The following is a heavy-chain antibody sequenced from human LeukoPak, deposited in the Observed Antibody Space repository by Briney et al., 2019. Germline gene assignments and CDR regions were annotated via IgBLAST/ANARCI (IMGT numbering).Heavy chain of an antibody. CDR1: RYTLTELS. CDR2: ISAYNGNT. V-gene: IGHV1-18*01. Sequence: ASVKVSCNLSRYTLTELSMHWVRQAPGQGLEWMGWISAYNGNTNYAQKLQGRVTMTTDTSTSTAYMELRSLRSDDTAVYYCARVLSDSSGYLPLSGDYWGQGTLVTVSS. CDR3: ARVLSDSSGYLPLSGDY. D-gene: IGHD3-22*01. J-gene: IGHJ4*02.